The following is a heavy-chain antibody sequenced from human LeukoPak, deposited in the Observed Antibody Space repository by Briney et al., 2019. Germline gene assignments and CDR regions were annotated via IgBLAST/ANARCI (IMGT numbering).Heavy chain of an antibody. D-gene: IGHD1-1*01. J-gene: IGHJ3*02. V-gene: IGHV4-34*01. Sequence: SRVTISVDTSKNQFSLKLSSVTAADTAVYYCARERQGTTGTTGRAFDIWGQGTMVTVSS. CDR3: ARERQGTTGTTGRAFDI.